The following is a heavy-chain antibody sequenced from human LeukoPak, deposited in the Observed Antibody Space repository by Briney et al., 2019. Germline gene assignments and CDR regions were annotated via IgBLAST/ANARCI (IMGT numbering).Heavy chain of an antibody. D-gene: IGHD5-18*01. Sequence: SGTLSLSCTVSGGSISGYYWSWVGQPPGKGLGWIGYIYYSGSTNYNPSLKRRVTISIDTSKNQFSLKLSSMTAADTAAYYCARVGLEYRYGNFDYWGQGTLVTVSS. J-gene: IGHJ4*02. V-gene: IGHV4-59*01. CDR1: GGSISGYY. CDR2: IYYSGST. CDR3: ARVGLEYRYGNFDY.